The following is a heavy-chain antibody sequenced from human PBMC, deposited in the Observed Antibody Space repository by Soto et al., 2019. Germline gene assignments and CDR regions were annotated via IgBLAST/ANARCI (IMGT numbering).Heavy chain of an antibody. Sequence: EVQLVESGGGLVQPGRSLRLSCAASGFTFDDYAMHWVRQTPGKGLEWVSGINWNSGDIGYGDSVRGRFTITRDNAKNSLYLQMNSLRREDTALYYCAKGRYDILTGFTDWGHGTPVTVSS. CDR2: INWNSGDI. J-gene: IGHJ4*01. D-gene: IGHD3-9*01. V-gene: IGHV3-9*01. CDR1: GFTFDDYA. CDR3: AKGRYDILTGFTD.